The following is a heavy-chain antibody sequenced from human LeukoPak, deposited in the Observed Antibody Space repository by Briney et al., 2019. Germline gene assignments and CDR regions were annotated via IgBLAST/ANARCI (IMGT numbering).Heavy chain of an antibody. V-gene: IGHV3-21*01. CDR1: GFTFSTYS. CDR3: ARTPGERYCSGGSCYFHYYYMDV. D-gene: IGHD2-15*01. Sequence: GGSLRLSCAASGFTFSTYSMNWVRQAPGKGLEWVSSISSSSDYIYYADSVKGRFSITRDNARNSLYLQMNSLRAEDTAVYYCARTPGERYCSGGSCYFHYYYMDVWGKGTTVTVS. CDR2: ISSSSDYI. J-gene: IGHJ6*03.